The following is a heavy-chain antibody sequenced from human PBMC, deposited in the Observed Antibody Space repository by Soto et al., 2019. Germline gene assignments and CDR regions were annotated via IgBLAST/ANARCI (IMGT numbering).Heavy chain of an antibody. CDR1: GDTFSSYA. V-gene: IGHV1-69*01. J-gene: IGHJ6*02. Sequence: QVQLVQSGAEVKKPGSSVMVSCKASGDTFSSYAISWVRQAPGQGLEWMGGIIPIFGTANYAQKFQGRVTITADESTSTAYMELSSLRSEDTAVYYCARDKVGYYDSSGYYRVSVPPDYYYGMDVWGQGTTVTVSS. CDR2: IIPIFGTA. D-gene: IGHD3-22*01. CDR3: ARDKVGYYDSSGYYRVSVPPDYYYGMDV.